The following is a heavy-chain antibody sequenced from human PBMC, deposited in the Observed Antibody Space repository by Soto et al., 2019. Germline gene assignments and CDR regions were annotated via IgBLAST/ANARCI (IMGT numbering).Heavy chain of an antibody. Sequence: GESLKISCKGSGYSFTSYWIGWVRQMPGKGLEWMGIIYPGDSDTRYSPSFQGQVTISADKSISTAYLQWSSLKASDTAMYYCARRAVPGYSSSWHVWFDPWGQGTLVTVSS. CDR2: IYPGDSDT. V-gene: IGHV5-51*01. CDR1: GYSFTSYW. J-gene: IGHJ5*02. CDR3: ARRAVPGYSSSWHVWFDP. D-gene: IGHD6-13*01.